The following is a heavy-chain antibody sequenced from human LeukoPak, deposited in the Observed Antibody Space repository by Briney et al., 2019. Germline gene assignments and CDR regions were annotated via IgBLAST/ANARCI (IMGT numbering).Heavy chain of an antibody. CDR2: IYSVTST. Sequence: PGGSLRLSCVASGFTVDSNYMSWVRQAPGKGLEWVSVIYSVTSTYYADSVKGRFTISRDNAKNSLYLQMDTLRVEDTAVYYCARDAGYGYDRFDYWGQGTQVIVSS. V-gene: IGHV3-53*01. D-gene: IGHD5-18*01. J-gene: IGHJ4*02. CDR3: ARDAGYGYDRFDY. CDR1: GFTVDSNY.